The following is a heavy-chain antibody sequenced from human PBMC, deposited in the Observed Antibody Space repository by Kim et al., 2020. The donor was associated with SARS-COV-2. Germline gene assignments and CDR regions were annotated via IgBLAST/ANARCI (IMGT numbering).Heavy chain of an antibody. Sequence: SETLSLTCAVYGGSFSGYYWSWIRQPPGKGLEWIGEINHSGSTNYNPSLKSRVTISVDTSKNQFSLKLSSVTAADTAVYYCARGRRVAALYSSGWYLGYWGQGTLVTVSS. CDR2: INHSGST. J-gene: IGHJ4*02. CDR3: ARGRRVAALYSSGWYLGY. D-gene: IGHD6-19*01. V-gene: IGHV4-34*01. CDR1: GGSFSGYY.